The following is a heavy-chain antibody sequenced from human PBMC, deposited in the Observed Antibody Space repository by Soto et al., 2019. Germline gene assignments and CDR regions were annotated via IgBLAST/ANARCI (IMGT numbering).Heavy chain of an antibody. V-gene: IGHV4-34*01. CDR3: AREKAYYYGSGSYYKSGAFDI. J-gene: IGHJ3*02. CDR2: INHSGST. D-gene: IGHD3-10*01. CDR1: GGSFSGYY. Sequence: QVQLQQWGAGLLKPSETLSLTCAVYGGSFSGYYWSWIRQPPGKGLEWIGEINHSGSTNYNPSLKRRVTISVDTSKNQFSLKLSSVTAADTAVYYCAREKAYYYGSGSYYKSGAFDIWGQGTMVTVSS.